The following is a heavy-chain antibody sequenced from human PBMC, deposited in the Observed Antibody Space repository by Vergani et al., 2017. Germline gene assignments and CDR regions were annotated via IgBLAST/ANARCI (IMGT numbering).Heavy chain of an antibody. CDR3: ARLWAMTTVTTGLDY. V-gene: IGHV4-39*01. CDR2: IYYSGST. J-gene: IGHJ4*02. D-gene: IGHD4-17*01. Sequence: QLQLQESGPGLVKPSETLSLTCTVSGVSIGSNSYYWGWIRQPPGKGLEWIGTIYYSGSTYYNPSLKSRVTISVDTSKNQFSLKLSSVTAADTAVYYCARLWAMTTVTTGLDYWGQGTLVTVSS. CDR1: GVSIGSNSYY.